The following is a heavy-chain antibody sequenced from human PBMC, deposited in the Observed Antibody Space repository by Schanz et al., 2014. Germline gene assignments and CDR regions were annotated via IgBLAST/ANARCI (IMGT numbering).Heavy chain of an antibody. CDR3: ARDYESDLPSPRHDAFDV. Sequence: EVQLVESGGGLVKPGGSLRLSCAASGFTFNNFNMNWVRQAPGKGLEWVSSISSSGSSIYYADSVKGRFTISRDNGKKSRYRQINSRRAEDTALYFCARDYESDLPSPRHDAFDVWGQGTVVTVSS. J-gene: IGHJ3*01. D-gene: IGHD3-22*01. CDR1: GFTFNNFN. CDR2: ISSSGSSI. V-gene: IGHV3-21*01.